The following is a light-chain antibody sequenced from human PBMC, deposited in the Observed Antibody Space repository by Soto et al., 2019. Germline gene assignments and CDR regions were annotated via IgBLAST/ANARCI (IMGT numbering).Light chain of an antibody. V-gene: IGLV2-23*01. CDR3: CSYASSGTYVV. Sequence: QSALTQPASVSGSPGQSITISCTGTSSNDGSYNLVSWYQQHPGKAPKLMIYEGTKRPSGVSNRFSGSRSGNTASLTISGLQAEDEADYYCCSYASSGTYVVFGGGTKLTVL. J-gene: IGLJ2*01. CDR1: SSNDGSYNL. CDR2: EGT.